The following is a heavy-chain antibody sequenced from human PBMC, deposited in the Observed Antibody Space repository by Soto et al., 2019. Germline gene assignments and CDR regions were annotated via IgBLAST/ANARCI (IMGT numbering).Heavy chain of an antibody. V-gene: IGHV4-31*03. J-gene: IGHJ4*02. Sequence: SETLSLTCTVSGGSISSGGYYWSWIRQHPGKGLEWIGYIYYSGSTYYNPSLKSRVTISVDTSKNQFSLKLSSVTAADTAVYYCARYVITIPPRPSPYYFDYWGQGTLVTVSS. CDR3: ARYVITIPPRPSPYYFDY. D-gene: IGHD3-9*01. CDR2: IYYSGST. CDR1: GGSISSGGYY.